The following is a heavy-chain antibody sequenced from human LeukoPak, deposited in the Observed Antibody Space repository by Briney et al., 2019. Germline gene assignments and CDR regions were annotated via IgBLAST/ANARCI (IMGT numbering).Heavy chain of an antibody. D-gene: IGHD2-15*01. V-gene: IGHV3-23*01. J-gene: IGHJ4*02. CDR2: ISGSGGST. Sequence: GGSVRLSCAASGFTFSSYAMSWVRQAPGKGLEWVSAISGSGGSTYYADSVKGRFTISRDNSKNTLYLQMNSLRAEDTAVYYCAKASCSGGSCYDFDYWGQGTLVTVSS. CDR3: AKASCSGGSCYDFDY. CDR1: GFTFSSYA.